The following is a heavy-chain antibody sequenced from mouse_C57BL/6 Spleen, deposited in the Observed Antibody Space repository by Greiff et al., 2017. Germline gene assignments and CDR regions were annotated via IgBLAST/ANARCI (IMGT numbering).Heavy chain of an antibody. CDR3: ARGGKNGYDFAY. CDR2: ISNGGGST. Sequence: EVKLMESGGGLVQPGGSLKLSCAASGFTFSDYYMYWVRQTPEKRLEWVAYISNGGGSTYYPDTVKGRFTISRDNAKNTLYLQMSRLKSEDTAMYYCARGGKNGYDFAYWGQGTLVTVSA. CDR1: GFTFSDYY. J-gene: IGHJ3*01. D-gene: IGHD2-2*01. V-gene: IGHV5-12*01.